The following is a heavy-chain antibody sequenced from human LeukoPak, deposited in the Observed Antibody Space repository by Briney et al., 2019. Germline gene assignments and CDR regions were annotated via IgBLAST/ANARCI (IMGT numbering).Heavy chain of an antibody. CDR3: AKDYVRDGYNYGVFQN. V-gene: IGHV3-43*02. Sequence: GGSLRLSCAASGFTFDEHAMHWVRQAPGKGLEWVSLISGDGGSTYYVVSVKGRFTISRDNSKNSLYLHMNSLTTEDTALYYCAKDYVRDGYNYGVFQNWGRGTLVTVSS. D-gene: IGHD5-24*01. CDR1: GFTFDEHA. CDR2: ISGDGGST. J-gene: IGHJ4*02.